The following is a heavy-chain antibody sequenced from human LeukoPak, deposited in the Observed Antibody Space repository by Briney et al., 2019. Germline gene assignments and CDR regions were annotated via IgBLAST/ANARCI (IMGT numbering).Heavy chain of an antibody. Sequence: ASVKVSCKTSGYTFTYYGISWVRQAPGQGLEWMGWISAYSGDTNYAQKFQGRVTMTRDISTSTAYMELRSLRSDVTAFYYCTRDESAGGTHFHYWGQGTLVTVSS. CDR2: ISAYSGDT. D-gene: IGHD6-13*01. J-gene: IGHJ4*02. CDR3: TRDESAGGTHFHY. CDR1: GYTFTYYG. V-gene: IGHV1-18*01.